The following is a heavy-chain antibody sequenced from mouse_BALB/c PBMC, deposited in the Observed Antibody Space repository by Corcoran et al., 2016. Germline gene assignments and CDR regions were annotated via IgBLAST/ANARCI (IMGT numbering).Heavy chain of an antibody. D-gene: IGHD1-1*01. J-gene: IGHJ3*01. Sequence: QIQLVQSGPELKKPGETVKISCKASGYTFTNYGMNWVKQAPGKGLKWMGWINTYTGEPTYADDFKGRFAFSLETSASTAYLQINNLKNEDTATYFCARSLLRGEAYWGQGTLVTVSA. CDR3: ARSLLRGEAY. V-gene: IGHV9-3-1*01. CDR1: GYTFTNYG. CDR2: INTYTGEP.